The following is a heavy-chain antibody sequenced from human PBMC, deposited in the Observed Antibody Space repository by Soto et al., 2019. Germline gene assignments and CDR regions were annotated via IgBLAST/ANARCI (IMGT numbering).Heavy chain of an antibody. CDR1: GFTFSSYW. CDR3: VRTSLVVAAATLEDY. V-gene: IGHV3-74*01. Sequence: EVQLVESGGGLVQPGGSLRLSCAASGFTFSSYWMHWVRQAPWKGLVWVSRINSDGSSTSYADSVKGRFTISRDNAKNTLYLQMNSLRAEDTAVYYCVRTSLVVAAATLEDYWGQGTLVTVSS. D-gene: IGHD2-15*01. J-gene: IGHJ4*02. CDR2: INSDGSST.